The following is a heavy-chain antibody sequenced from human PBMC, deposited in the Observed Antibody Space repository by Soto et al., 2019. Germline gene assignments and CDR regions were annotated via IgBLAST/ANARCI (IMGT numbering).Heavy chain of an antibody. J-gene: IGHJ4*02. CDR3: AIDDAPSGGYFDY. CDR1: GFTFSTYA. V-gene: IGHV3-23*01. Sequence: EVQLLESGGGLVQPGGSLRLSCAASGFTFSTYAMSWVRQAPGKGLEWVSRVNSDGRTYYADSVKGRFTISRDNSRNTLYLQMNSLRAEDTAVYYCAIDDAPSGGYFDYWGQGNLVTVSS. D-gene: IGHD6-25*01. CDR2: VNSDGRT.